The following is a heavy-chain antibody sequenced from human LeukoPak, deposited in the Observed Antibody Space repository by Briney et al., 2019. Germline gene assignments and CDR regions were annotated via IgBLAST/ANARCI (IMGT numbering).Heavy chain of an antibody. V-gene: IGHV3-23*01. CDR3: AAFGIAAAGTTGY. J-gene: IGHJ4*02. CDR2: ISGSGGST. Sequence: PGGSLRPSCAASGFTFSSYAMSWVRQAPGKGLEWVSAISGSGGSTYYADSVKGRFTISRDNSKNTLYLQMNSLRAEDTAVYYCAAFGIAAAGTTGYWGQGTLVTVSS. D-gene: IGHD6-13*01. CDR1: GFTFSSYA.